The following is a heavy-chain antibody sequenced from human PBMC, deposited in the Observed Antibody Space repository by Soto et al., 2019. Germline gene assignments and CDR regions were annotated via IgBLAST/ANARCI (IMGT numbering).Heavy chain of an antibody. V-gene: IGHV4-31*03. D-gene: IGHD2-15*01. CDR1: GGSISSGGYY. J-gene: IGHJ4*02. Sequence: SETLSLTCTVSGGSISSGGYYWSWIRQHPGKGLEWIGYIYYSGSTYYNPSLKSRVTISVDTSKNQFSLKLSSVTAADTAVYYCARSVGYCSGGSCYFQFFDYWGQGTLVTVSS. CDR2: IYYSGST. CDR3: ARSVGYCSGGSCYFQFFDY.